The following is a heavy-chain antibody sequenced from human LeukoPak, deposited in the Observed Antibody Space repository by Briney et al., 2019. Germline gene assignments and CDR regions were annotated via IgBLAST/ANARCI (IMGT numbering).Heavy chain of an antibody. D-gene: IGHD2-2*01. CDR1: GYTFSNFD. Sequence: GASVTVSCKASGYTFSNFDINWVRQAPGQGLEWMGWMNPVSGDAGSAQKFQGRVTLTRNTSISTAYMELSSLRSDDTALYYCARAPMGTAALYWGQGTLVTVSS. CDR3: ARAPMGTAALY. J-gene: IGHJ4*02. CDR2: MNPVSGDA. V-gene: IGHV1-8*02.